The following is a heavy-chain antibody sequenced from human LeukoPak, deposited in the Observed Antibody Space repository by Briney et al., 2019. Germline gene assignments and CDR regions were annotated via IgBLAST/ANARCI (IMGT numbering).Heavy chain of an antibody. CDR3: AKDASSGYYDY. D-gene: IGHD3-22*01. CDR1: GYTFTRYG. J-gene: IGHJ4*02. CDR2: ISAYNGNT. Sequence: AASVKVSCKASGYTFTRYGISWVRQAPGQGLEWMGWISAYNGNTNYAQKLQGRVTMTTDTSTSTAYMELRSLRSDDTAVYYCAKDASSGYYDYWGQGTQVTVSS. V-gene: IGHV1-18*01.